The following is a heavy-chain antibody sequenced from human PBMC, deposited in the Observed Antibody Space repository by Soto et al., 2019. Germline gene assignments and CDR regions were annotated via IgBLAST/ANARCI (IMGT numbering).Heavy chain of an antibody. D-gene: IGHD1-26*01. J-gene: IGHJ5*02. CDR3: AKDWWELLYNWFDP. CDR2: ISYDGSNK. Sequence: QVQLVESGGGVVQPGRSLRLSCAASGFTFSSYGMHWVRQAPGKGLEWVAVISYDGSNKYYADSVQGRFTISRDNSKNTLYLQMNSLRAEDTAVYYCAKDWWELLYNWFDPWGQGTLVTVSS. CDR1: GFTFSSYG. V-gene: IGHV3-30*18.